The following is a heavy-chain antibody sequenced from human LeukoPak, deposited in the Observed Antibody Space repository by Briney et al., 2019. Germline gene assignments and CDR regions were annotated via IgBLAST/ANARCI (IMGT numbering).Heavy chain of an antibody. V-gene: IGHV4-30-2*01. J-gene: IGHJ4*02. CDR2: IYHSGST. CDR1: GGSISSGGYY. Sequence: SETLSLTCTVSGGSISSGGYYWSWIQQPPGKGLEWIGYIYHSGSTYYNPSLKSRVTISVDRSKNQFSLKLSSVTAADTAVYYCARVGSVRYCSSTSCFARAGYFDYWGQGTLVTVSS. D-gene: IGHD2-2*01. CDR3: ARVGSVRYCSSTSCFARAGYFDY.